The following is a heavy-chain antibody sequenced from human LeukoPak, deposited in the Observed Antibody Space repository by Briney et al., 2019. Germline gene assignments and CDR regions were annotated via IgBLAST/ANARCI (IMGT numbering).Heavy chain of an antibody. J-gene: IGHJ4*02. D-gene: IGHD2-15*01. CDR2: INSDGSST. CDR3: AKVLGGLWPGIDY. V-gene: IGHV3-74*01. CDR1: GFTFSTHS. Sequence: GGSLRLSCTASGFTFSTHSMHWVRRAPGKGPVWVSRINSDGSSTRYADSVTGRFTISRDNAKNTVYLQMNSLRAEDTAVYYCAKVLGGLWPGIDYWGQGTVVTVSS.